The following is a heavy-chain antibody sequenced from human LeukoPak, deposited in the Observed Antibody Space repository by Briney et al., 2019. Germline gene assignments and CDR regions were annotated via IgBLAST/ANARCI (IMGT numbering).Heavy chain of an antibody. D-gene: IGHD3-10*01. V-gene: IGHV3-49*04. CDR3: TRYGSGKYMDV. Sequence: GGSLRLSCTVSGFTFGDYAMSWVRQAPGKGLEWVGFIRSRAYGETTDYAASVEGRFTVSSDDSKSIAHLQMNSLKPDDTAVYYCTRYGSGKYMDVWGKGTTVTISS. CDR2: IRSRAYGETT. CDR1: GFTFGDYA. J-gene: IGHJ6*03.